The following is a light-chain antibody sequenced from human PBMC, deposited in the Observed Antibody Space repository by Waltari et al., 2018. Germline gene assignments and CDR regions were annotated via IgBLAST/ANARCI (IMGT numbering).Light chain of an antibody. CDR2: VNSDGSH. Sequence: QLVLTQSPSASASLGASVKLTCTLSSGHSSNIIAWLQQRPERGPRYLMEVNSDGSHSKGDDIPDRFSGSSSGAERYLTISSIQSEDEADYYCETGGHGTWVFGGGTKLTVL. V-gene: IGLV4-69*01. CDR3: ETGGHGTWV. CDR1: SGHSSNI. J-gene: IGLJ3*02.